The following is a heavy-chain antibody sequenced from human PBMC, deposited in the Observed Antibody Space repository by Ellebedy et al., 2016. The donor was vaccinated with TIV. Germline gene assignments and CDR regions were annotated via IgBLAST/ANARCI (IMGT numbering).Heavy chain of an antibody. CDR2: FDPEDGET. Sequence: AASVKVSCKVSGYTLTELSMHWVRQAPGKGLEWMGGFDPEDGETIYAQKFQGRVTMTDDTSTDTAYMELSSLRSEDTAVYYCATWGLRFYYYDGMDVWGQGTTVTVSS. V-gene: IGHV1-24*01. CDR3: ATWGLRFYYYDGMDV. J-gene: IGHJ6*02. CDR1: GYTLTELS. D-gene: IGHD4-17*01.